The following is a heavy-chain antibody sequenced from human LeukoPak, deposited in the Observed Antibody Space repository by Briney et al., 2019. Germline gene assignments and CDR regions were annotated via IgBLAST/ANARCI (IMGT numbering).Heavy chain of an antibody. CDR3: ARDSGVGAFDI. D-gene: IGHD3-10*01. J-gene: IGHJ3*02. Sequence: GGSLRLSCAASGFTCSTCDMNWVRQAPGKGLEWVSGISARSTHYADSVKGRFTISRDNSKNTLYLQMNSLRAEDTVVYYCARDSGVGAFDIWGQGTMVTVSS. CDR2: ISARST. V-gene: IGHV3-23*01. CDR1: GFTCSTCD.